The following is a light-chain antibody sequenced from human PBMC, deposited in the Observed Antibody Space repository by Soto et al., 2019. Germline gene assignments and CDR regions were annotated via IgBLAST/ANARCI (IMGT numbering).Light chain of an antibody. CDR2: GAT. V-gene: IGKV1-39*01. Sequence: DIPMTQSPSSLSASVGDRITITCRASHSVINYLHWYQHEPGKAPKLLIYGATSLQIGVPSRFSGSGYGTDFTLTISSLQPEDFATYYCQQTYSNPTWTFGQGTKVEIK. CDR3: QQTYSNPTWT. J-gene: IGKJ1*01. CDR1: HSVINY.